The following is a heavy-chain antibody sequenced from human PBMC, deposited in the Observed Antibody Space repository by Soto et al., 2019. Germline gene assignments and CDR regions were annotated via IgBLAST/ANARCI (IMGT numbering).Heavy chain of an antibody. Sequence: PGGSLRLSCATSGFTFSNYWMSWVRQAPGKGLEWVANINQDGVEQNYVDSVKGRFTISRDTANNSLYLQMHSLRAEDTAVYYCARGQDYSNYSPEYFLYCGQGTLVTVSS. V-gene: IGHV3-7*01. J-gene: IGHJ1*01. CDR3: ARGQDYSNYSPEYFLY. CDR1: GFTFSNYW. CDR2: INQDGVEQ. D-gene: IGHD4-4*01.